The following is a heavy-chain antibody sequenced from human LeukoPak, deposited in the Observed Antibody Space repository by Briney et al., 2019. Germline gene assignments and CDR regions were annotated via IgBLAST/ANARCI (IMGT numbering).Heavy chain of an antibody. CDR1: GFTFSSYN. J-gene: IGHJ4*02. V-gene: IGHV3-48*02. CDR3: AREYYYDSSGLDY. CDR2: ISSSSSTI. D-gene: IGHD3-22*01. Sequence: GGSLRLSCAASGFTFSSYNMNWVRQAPGKGLEWVSYISSSSSTIYYADSVKGRFTISRDNAKNSLYLQMNSLRDEDTAVYYCAREYYYDSSGLDYWGQGTLVTVSS.